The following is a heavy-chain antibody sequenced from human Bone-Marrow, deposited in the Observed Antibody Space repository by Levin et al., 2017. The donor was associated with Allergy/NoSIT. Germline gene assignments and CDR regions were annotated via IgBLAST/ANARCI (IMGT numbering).Heavy chain of an antibody. CDR2: ISYDGSNK. Sequence: GESLKISCAASGFTFSSYGMHWVRQAPGKGLEWVAVISYDGSNKYYADSVKGRFTISRDNSKNTLYLQMNSLRAEDTAVYYCAKGRSVSGGSCSPDYWGQGTLVTVSS. V-gene: IGHV3-30*18. CDR1: GFTFSSYG. J-gene: IGHJ4*02. CDR3: AKGRSVSGGSCSPDY. D-gene: IGHD2-15*01.